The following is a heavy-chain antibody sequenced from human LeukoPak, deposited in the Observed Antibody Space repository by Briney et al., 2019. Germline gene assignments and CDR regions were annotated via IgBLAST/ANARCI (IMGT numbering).Heavy chain of an antibody. CDR1: GFTFSKAR. V-gene: IGHV3-15*01. D-gene: IGHD2-2*01. CDR3: TTDENESTH. Sequence: GGALRLSCAAPGFTFSKARMSWVRQAPGKGVEWVGRIKSKTDGGTTDYAAPVKGRFTISRDDSKNTLYLQMNSLKTEDTAVYYCTTDENESTHWGQGTLVTVSS. J-gene: IGHJ4*02. CDR2: IKSKTDGGTT.